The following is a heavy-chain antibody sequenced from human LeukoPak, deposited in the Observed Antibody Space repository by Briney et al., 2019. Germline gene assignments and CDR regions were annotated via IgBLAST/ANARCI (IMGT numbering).Heavy chain of an antibody. CDR1: GGSMGTGLYY. Sequence: RASETLSLTCAVSGGSMGTGLYYWNWIRQPAGKGLEWIGRIYPSGNTNYNPSLESRVTISVDTAKNQFSLKLISVTAADTALYYCARGQYDFWSGYDVNWFDPWGQGTLVTVSS. V-gene: IGHV4-61*02. D-gene: IGHD3-3*01. J-gene: IGHJ5*02. CDR2: IYPSGNT. CDR3: ARGQYDFWSGYDVNWFDP.